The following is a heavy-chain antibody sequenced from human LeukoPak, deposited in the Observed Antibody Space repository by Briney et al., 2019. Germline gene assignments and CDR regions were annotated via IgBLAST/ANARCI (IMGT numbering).Heavy chain of an antibody. CDR1: GFTFSSYN. CDR2: ISSGSSYI. D-gene: IGHD3-16*01. Sequence: GGSLRLSCTASGFTFSSYNMNWVRQGPGKGLEWVSSISSGSSYIYYADSVQGRFTISRDNAKNSLYLQMSSLTAEDTAVYYCARDRQGFMSEWTNWFDPWGQGALVTVSS. V-gene: IGHV3-21*01. CDR3: ARDRQGFMSEWTNWFDP. J-gene: IGHJ5*02.